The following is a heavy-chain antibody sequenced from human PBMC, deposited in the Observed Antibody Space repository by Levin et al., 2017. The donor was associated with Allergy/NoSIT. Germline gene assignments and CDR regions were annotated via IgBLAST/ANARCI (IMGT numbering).Heavy chain of an antibody. CDR1: GGSFSGYY. D-gene: IGHD2-8*01. Sequence: SETLSLTCAVYGGSFSGYYWSWIRQPPGKGLEWIGEINHSGSTNYNPSLKSRVTISVDTSKNQFSLKLSSVTAADTAVYYCARGFTLMVYGNNVYNWFDPWGQGTLVTVSS. CDR3: ARGFTLMVYGNNVYNWFDP. V-gene: IGHV4-34*01. CDR2: INHSGST. J-gene: IGHJ5*02.